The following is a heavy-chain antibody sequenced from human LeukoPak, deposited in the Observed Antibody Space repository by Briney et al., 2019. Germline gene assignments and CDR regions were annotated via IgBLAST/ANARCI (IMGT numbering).Heavy chain of an antibody. J-gene: IGHJ6*03. CDR1: GFTFSSYS. CDR2: ISSSSSYI. V-gene: IGHV3-21*01. D-gene: IGHD5-18*01. Sequence: GGSLRLSCAASGFTFSSYSMNWVRQAPGKGLEWVSSISSSSSYIYYADSVKGRFTISRDNAKNSLYLQMNSLRAEDTAVYYCARVPVHSSYGNYYYYMDVWGEGTTATVSS. CDR3: ARVPVHSSYGNYYYYMDV.